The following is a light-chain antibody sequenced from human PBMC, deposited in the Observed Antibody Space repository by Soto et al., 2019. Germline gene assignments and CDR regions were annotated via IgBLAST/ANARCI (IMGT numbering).Light chain of an antibody. CDR3: CSYARGSTYV. CDR1: SSDVGNYNL. CDR2: DDT. Sequence: QSALTQPASVSGSPGQSITISCTGTSSDVGNYNLVSWYQQHPGKAPKLIIYDDTKRPSGVSNRFSGSKSGNTASLTISGLQAEDEAHYYCCSYARGSTYVFGTGTKVTVL. J-gene: IGLJ1*01. V-gene: IGLV2-23*01.